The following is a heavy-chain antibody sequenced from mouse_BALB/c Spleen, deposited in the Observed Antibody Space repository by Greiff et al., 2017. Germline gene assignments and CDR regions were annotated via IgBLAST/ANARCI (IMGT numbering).Heavy chain of an antibody. CDR3: NSPITTVVAPSYAMDD. CDR2: IDPENGDT. V-gene: IGHV14-4*02. D-gene: IGHD1-1*01. Sequence: VQLKQSGAELVRSGASVKLSCTASGFNIKDYYMPWVKQRPEQGLEWIGWIDPENGDTEYAPKFQGKATMTADTSSNTAYLQLSSLTSEDTAVYYCNSPITTVVAPSYAMDDWGQGTSVTVSS. CDR1: GFNIKDYY. J-gene: IGHJ4*01.